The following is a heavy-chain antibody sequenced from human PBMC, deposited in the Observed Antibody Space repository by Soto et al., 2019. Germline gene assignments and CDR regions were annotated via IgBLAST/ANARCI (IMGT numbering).Heavy chain of an antibody. CDR2: INTDGIST. CDR3: ARGSAYPYNGMDT. Sequence: PGGSLRLSCAASGFTFSSYWMHWVRLAPGKGLVWVSRINTDGISTTYADSVKGRFTISRDKAKNTLYLQMNSLRADDTAVYYCARGSAYPYNGMDTLGQGDTVTIS. CDR1: GFTFSSYW. D-gene: IGHD6-19*01. V-gene: IGHV3-74*01. J-gene: IGHJ6*02.